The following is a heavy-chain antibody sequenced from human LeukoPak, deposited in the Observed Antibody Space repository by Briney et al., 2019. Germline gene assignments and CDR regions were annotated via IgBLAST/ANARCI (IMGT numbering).Heavy chain of an antibody. V-gene: IGHV3-7*03. D-gene: IGHD6-19*01. CDR1: GFTFGEYA. J-gene: IGHJ6*02. CDR3: AKEGSGWSSYHYYGMDV. CDR2: IKQDGSEK. Sequence: GGSLRLSCAVFGFTFGEYAMSWVRQAPGKGLEWVANIKQDGSEKYYVDSVKGRFTISRDNAKNSLHLQMNSLRAEDTAVYHCAKEGSGWSSYHYYGMDVWGQGTTVIVSS.